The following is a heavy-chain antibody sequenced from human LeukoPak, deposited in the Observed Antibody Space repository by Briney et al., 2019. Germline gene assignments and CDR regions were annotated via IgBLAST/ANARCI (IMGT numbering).Heavy chain of an antibody. V-gene: IGHV3-73*01. CDR1: GFTFSGSA. CDR2: IRSTANGYAT. D-gene: IGHD3-9*01. CDR3: ARSKDILTGYCFDY. Sequence: SGGSLRLSCAASGFTFSGSALHWVRQASGKGLEWVGRIRSTANGYATAYAASVKGRFTVSRDDSKNTAYLQMDSLKTEDTAVYYCARSKDILTGYCFDYWGQGTLVTVSS. J-gene: IGHJ4*02.